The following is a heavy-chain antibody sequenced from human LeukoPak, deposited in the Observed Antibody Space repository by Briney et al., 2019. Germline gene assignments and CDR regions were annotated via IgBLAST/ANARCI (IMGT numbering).Heavy chain of an antibody. V-gene: IGHV3-48*04. Sequence: GGSLRLSCAASGFTFSDYSMNWVRQAPGKGLEWVSYTSSSSSTIYYADSVKGRFTISRDNAKNSLYLQMNSLRAEDTAVYYCALAGVSAAEGYYFDYWGQGTLVTVSS. CDR3: ALAGVSAAEGYYFDY. CDR2: TSSSSSTI. J-gene: IGHJ4*02. CDR1: GFTFSDYS. D-gene: IGHD6-13*01.